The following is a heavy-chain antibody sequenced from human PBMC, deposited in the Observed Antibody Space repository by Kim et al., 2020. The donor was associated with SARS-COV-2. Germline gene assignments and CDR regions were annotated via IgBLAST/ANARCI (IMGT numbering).Heavy chain of an antibody. CDR1: GGSVSSGSYY. V-gene: IGHV4-61*01. Sequence: SETLSLTCTVSGGSVSSGSYYWSWIRQPPGKGLEWIGYIYYSGSTNYNPSLKSRVTISVDTSKNQFSLKLSSVTAADTAVYYCARYTAMGYGGDHTFDYWGQGTLVTVSS. CDR3: ARYTAMGYGGDHTFDY. CDR2: IYYSGST. J-gene: IGHJ4*02. D-gene: IGHD5-18*01.